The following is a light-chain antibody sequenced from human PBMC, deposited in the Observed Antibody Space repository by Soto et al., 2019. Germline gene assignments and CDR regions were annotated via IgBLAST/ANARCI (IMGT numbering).Light chain of an antibody. CDR3: QQYNISPTRP. CDR1: QSVTGSY. V-gene: IGKV3-20*01. CDR2: RAS. Sequence: EIVLTQSPGTLSLSRGERVTLSCRTSQSVTGSYVAWYQQKPGQAPRLLVYRASSSATGIPDRFSGSGSGTDLNLTISTLEPEDSAVYYCQQYNISPTRPFGGGTKVEIK. J-gene: IGKJ4*01.